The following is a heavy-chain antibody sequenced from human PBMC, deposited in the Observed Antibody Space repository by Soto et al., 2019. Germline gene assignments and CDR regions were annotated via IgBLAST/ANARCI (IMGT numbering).Heavy chain of an antibody. Sequence: GGSLRLSCAASGFSFSTYNMDWVRQAPGKRPEWIAYISTTSFTIYYADSVKGRFTISRDNDGNSLYLEMNSLRDEDTAVYYCARDRCYDGTCYSASDSWGQGTLVTVSS. D-gene: IGHD2-15*01. J-gene: IGHJ5*01. V-gene: IGHV3-48*02. CDR2: ISTTSFTI. CDR1: GFSFSTYN. CDR3: ARDRCYDGTCYSASDS.